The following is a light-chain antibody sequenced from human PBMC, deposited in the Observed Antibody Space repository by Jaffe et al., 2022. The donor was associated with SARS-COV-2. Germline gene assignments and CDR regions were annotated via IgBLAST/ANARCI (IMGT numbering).Light chain of an antibody. CDR3: GTWDDSLTGV. CDR1: SSDIGGHY. J-gene: IGLJ1*01. CDR2: ENY. V-gene: IGLV1-51*02. Sequence: QSVLTQPPSVSAAPGQKVTISCSGSSSDIGGHYVSWYQHLPGAAPKLLIYENYKRPSGIPDRFSASKSGTSATLGITGLQTGDEADYFCGTWDDSLTGVFGTGTKVTVL.